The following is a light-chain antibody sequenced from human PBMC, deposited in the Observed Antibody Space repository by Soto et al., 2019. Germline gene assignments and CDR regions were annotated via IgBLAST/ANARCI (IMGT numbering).Light chain of an antibody. CDR3: AAWDDSLNGLV. J-gene: IGLJ1*01. CDR1: SSNIGPNA. CDR2: NNN. V-gene: IGLV1-44*01. Sequence: QSVLTQPPSASGTPGQKVTISCSGSSSNIGPNAVNWYQQLPGTAPKLPLYNNNQRPSGVSDRFSGSKSGTSASLAISGLQSDDEADYHCAAWDDSLNGLVFGTGTKLTVL.